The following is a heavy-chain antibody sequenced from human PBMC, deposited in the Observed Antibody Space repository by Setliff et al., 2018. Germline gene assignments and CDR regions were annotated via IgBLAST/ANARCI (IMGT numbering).Heavy chain of an antibody. V-gene: IGHV5-51*01. CDR2: IYPGDSDT. J-gene: IGHJ6*02. CDR1: GYSFTSYW. Sequence: GESLKISCQGSGYSFTSYWIGWVRQMPGKGLEWMGIIYPGDSDTRYSPSFQGQVTISADKSISTAYLQWSSLKASDTAMYYCARPSGWPRGDYYYGMDVWGQGTTVTVSS. D-gene: IGHD6-19*01. CDR3: ARPSGWPRGDYYYGMDV.